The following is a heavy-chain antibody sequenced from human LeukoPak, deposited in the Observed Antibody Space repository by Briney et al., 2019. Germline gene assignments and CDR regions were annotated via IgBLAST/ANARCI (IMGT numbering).Heavy chain of an antibody. V-gene: IGHV3-23*01. D-gene: IGHD3-10*01. CDR2: ISGSGGST. J-gene: IGHJ4*02. Sequence: GGSLRLSCAASGFTFSTYAMSGVRQAPGKGLEWVSAISGSGGSTYFADSVKGRFTISRDNSKNTLYLQMNSLRAEDTAVYYCAKVWGMIRGVNDYWGQGTLVTVSS. CDR3: AKVWGMIRGVNDY. CDR1: GFTFSTYA.